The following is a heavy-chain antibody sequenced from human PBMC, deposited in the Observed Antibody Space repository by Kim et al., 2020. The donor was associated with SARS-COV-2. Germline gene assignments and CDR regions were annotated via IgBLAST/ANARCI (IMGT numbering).Heavy chain of an antibody. D-gene: IGHD4-4*01. CDR2: INPHSGGT. CDR1: GYTFTGYY. V-gene: IGHV1-2*02. Sequence: ASVKVSCKPSGYTFTGYYMHWVRQAPGQGLEWMGWINPHSGGTNSPQKFQGRVTMTRDTSISTAYMELSRLTSDETAVYYCARHKQYNFDDWGQGTLVTVSS. J-gene: IGHJ4*02. CDR3: ARHKQYNFDD.